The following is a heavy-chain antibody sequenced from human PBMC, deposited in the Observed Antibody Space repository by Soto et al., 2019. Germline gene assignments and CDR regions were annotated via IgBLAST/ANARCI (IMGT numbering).Heavy chain of an antibody. D-gene: IGHD3-10*01. J-gene: IGHJ6*02. CDR2: IGTAGDT. CDR3: ARVWGSGSYGPTYGMDV. V-gene: IGHV3-13*01. CDR1: GFTFSNYD. Sequence: EVQLVESGGGLVQPGGSLRLSCAASGFTFSNYDMHWVRQGTGKGLEWVSAIGTAGDTYYPGSVKGRFTISRENAKNSLYLQMNSLRAGDTAVSYCARVWGSGSYGPTYGMDVWGQGTTVTVSS.